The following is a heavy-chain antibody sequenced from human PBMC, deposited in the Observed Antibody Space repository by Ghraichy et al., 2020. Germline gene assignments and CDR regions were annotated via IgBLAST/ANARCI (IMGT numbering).Heavy chain of an antibody. CDR1: GYTFTSYG. Sequence: ASVKVSCKASGYTFTSYGISWVRQAPGQGLEWMGWISAYNGNTNYAQKLQGRVTMTTDTSTSTAYMELRSLRSDDTAVYYCARGIAAELRYYYYYMDVWGKGTTVTVSS. V-gene: IGHV1-18*01. CDR2: ISAYNGNT. J-gene: IGHJ6*03. CDR3: ARGIAAELRYYYYYMDV. D-gene: IGHD6-13*01.